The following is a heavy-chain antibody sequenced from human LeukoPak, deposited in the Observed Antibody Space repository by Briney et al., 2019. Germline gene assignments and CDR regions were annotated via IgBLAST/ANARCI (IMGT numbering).Heavy chain of an antibody. Sequence: PSETLSLTCTVSGGSISSYYWGWIRQPPGKGLEWIGYIYYSGSTNYNPSLKSRVTISVDTSKNQFSLKLSSVTAADTAVYYCARSLGRYGDYGSWVFDYWGQGTLVTVSS. D-gene: IGHD4-17*01. CDR1: GGSISSYY. CDR3: ARSLGRYGDYGSWVFDY. V-gene: IGHV4-59*01. J-gene: IGHJ4*02. CDR2: IYYSGST.